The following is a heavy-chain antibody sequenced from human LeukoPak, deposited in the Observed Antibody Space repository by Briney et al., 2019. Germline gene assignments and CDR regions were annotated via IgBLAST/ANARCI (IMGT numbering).Heavy chain of an antibody. CDR2: INPSGGSQ. D-gene: IGHD4/OR15-4a*01. V-gene: IGHV1-46*01. Sequence: ASVKVSCKASRYTFTSYYMHWVRQAPGQGLGWMALINPSGGSQTYAQKCQGRVTMPRETSTSTAYMKRSRLSSEDTAVYYCARLTMVYYMDVWGKGTTVTVSS. CDR1: RYTFTSYY. J-gene: IGHJ6*03. CDR3: ARLTMVYYMDV.